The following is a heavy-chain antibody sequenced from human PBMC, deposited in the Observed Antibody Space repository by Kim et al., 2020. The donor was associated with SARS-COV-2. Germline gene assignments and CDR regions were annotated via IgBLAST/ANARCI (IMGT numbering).Heavy chain of an antibody. CDR1: GGSISSYY. Sequence: SDTLSLTCTVSGGSISSYYWSWIRQPPGKGLEWIGYIYYSGSTNYNPSLKSRVTISVDTSKNQFSLKLSSVTAADTAVYYCASYYYDSSGQLGFDYWGQGTLVTVSS. V-gene: IGHV4-59*01. J-gene: IGHJ4*02. CDR3: ASYYYDSSGQLGFDY. D-gene: IGHD3-22*01. CDR2: IYYSGST.